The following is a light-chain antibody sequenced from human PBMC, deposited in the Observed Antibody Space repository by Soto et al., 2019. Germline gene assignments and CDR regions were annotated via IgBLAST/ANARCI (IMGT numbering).Light chain of an antibody. CDR2: DVS. CDR1: SSDVGGYNY. Sequence: QSALTQPASVSGSPGQSITISCTGTSSDVGGYNYVSWYQHHPGKAPKLMIYDVSNRPSGVSNRFSGSKSGNTASLTISGLQAEDEADYYCGSYTSSSTLYVFGTGTKLTVL. J-gene: IGLJ1*01. CDR3: GSYTSSSTLYV. V-gene: IGLV2-14*03.